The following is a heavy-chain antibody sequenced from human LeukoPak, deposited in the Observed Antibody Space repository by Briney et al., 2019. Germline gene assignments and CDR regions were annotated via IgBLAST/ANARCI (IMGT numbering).Heavy chain of an antibody. CDR1: GGSISSGGYS. J-gene: IGHJ3*02. CDR3: ARGPITMIVVAMVGAFDI. Sequence: PSETVSLTCAVSGGSISSGGYSWSWIRQPAGKGLEWIGYIYHSGSTYYNPSLKSRVTISVDRSKNQFSLKLSSVTAADTAVYYCARGPITMIVVAMVGAFDIWGQGTMVTVSS. D-gene: IGHD3-22*01. V-gene: IGHV4-30-2*01. CDR2: IYHSGST.